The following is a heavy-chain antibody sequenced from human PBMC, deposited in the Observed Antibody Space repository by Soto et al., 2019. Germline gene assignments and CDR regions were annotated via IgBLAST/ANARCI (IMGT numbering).Heavy chain of an antibody. CDR3: ERDTADSDGYTIYH. J-gene: IGHJ5*02. CDR1: GGSISSYY. Sequence: QVQLQESGPGLVKPSETLSLTCTVSGGSISSYYWSWIRQPPGKGLEWIGYIYYSGSTNYNPSLTIRVTRAGEASKYQVAPKLSSTTAADTAVYYCERDTADSDGYTIYHSGQRNPVAVSS. D-gene: IGHD5-18*01. CDR2: IYYSGST. V-gene: IGHV4-59*01.